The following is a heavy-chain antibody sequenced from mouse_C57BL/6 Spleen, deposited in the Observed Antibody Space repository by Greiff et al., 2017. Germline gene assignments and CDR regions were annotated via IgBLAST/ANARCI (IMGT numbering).Heavy chain of an antibody. CDR3: SRAIYYFGSSYDDAMDY. V-gene: IGHV1-59*01. CDR1: GYTFTSYW. CDR2: IAPSDSYT. D-gene: IGHD1-1*01. Sequence: QVQLQQPGAELVRPGTSVKLSCKASGYTFTSYWMHWVKQRPGQGLEWIGVIAPSDSYTNYTQKFQGKATLTVDTSYSTTYMQLSSLTSEDAVVYYCSRAIYYFGSSYDDAMDYWGQGTSVTVSS. J-gene: IGHJ4*01.